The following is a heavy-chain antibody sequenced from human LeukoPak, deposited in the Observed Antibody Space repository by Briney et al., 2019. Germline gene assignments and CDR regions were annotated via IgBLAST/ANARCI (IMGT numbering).Heavy chain of an antibody. J-gene: IGHJ5*02. D-gene: IGHD1-26*01. Sequence: PSETLSLTCTVSGGSISSSGYYWGWIRQPPGKGLEWIASIYYSGSTYYNPSLKSRVTISVDTSKNQLSLKLRSLTAADTAVYYCARHEYSGSYYGLSWFDPWGQGTLVTVSP. CDR2: IYYSGST. CDR3: ARHEYSGSYYGLSWFDP. V-gene: IGHV4-39*01. CDR1: GGSISSSGYY.